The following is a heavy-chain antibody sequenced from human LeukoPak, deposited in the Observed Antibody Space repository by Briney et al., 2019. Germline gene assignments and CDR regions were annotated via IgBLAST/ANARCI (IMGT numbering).Heavy chain of an antibody. V-gene: IGHV1-2*04. CDR1: GYTFTGYY. Sequence: ASVKVSCKASGYTFTGYYMHWVRQAPGQGLEWMGWINPNSGGTNYAQKFQGWVTMTRDTSTSTVYMELSSLRSEDTAVYYCAGAVVAATLLPTDYWGQGTLVTVSS. J-gene: IGHJ4*02. CDR3: AGAVVAATLLPTDY. D-gene: IGHD2-15*01. CDR2: INPNSGGT.